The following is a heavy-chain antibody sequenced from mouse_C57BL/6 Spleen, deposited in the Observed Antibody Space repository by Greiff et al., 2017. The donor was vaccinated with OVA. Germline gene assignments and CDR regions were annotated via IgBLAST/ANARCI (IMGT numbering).Heavy chain of an antibody. Sequence: VQLKQSGPELVKPGASVKISCKASGYSFTDYNMNWVKQSNGKSLEWIGVINPNYGTTSYNQKFKGKATLTVDQSSSTAYMQLNSLTSEDAAVYYCARNYCSSWYFDVWGTGTTVTVSS. CDR3: ARNYCSSWYFDV. V-gene: IGHV1-39*01. CDR1: GYSFTDYN. J-gene: IGHJ1*03. CDR2: INPNYGTT. D-gene: IGHD1-1*01.